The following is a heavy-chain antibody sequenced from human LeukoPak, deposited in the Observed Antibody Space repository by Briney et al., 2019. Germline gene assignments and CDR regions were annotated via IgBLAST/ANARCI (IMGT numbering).Heavy chain of an antibody. CDR3: ARDTGIVLMVYAIDGAFDI. D-gene: IGHD2-8*01. J-gene: IGHJ3*02. V-gene: IGHV1-18*01. CDR1: GYTFTSYG. Sequence: ASVKVSCKASGYTFTSYGISWVRQAPGQGLEWMGWISAYNGNTNYAQKLQGRVAMTTDTSTSTAYMELRSLRSDDTAVYYCARDTGIVLMVYAIDGAFDIWGQGTMVTVSS. CDR2: ISAYNGNT.